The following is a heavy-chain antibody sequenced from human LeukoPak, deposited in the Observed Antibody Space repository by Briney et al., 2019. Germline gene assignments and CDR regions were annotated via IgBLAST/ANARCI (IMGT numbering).Heavy chain of an antibody. J-gene: IGHJ5*02. CDR2: MNPNSGNT. Sequence: ASVKVSCKASGYTFSSYDINWVRQATGQGLEWMGWMNPNSGNTGYAQKFQGRVTMTMNISITTAYLELTGLTSEDTAVYYCARGCCKVRGTIRNWFDPWGQGTLVTVSS. V-gene: IGHV1-8*01. CDR1: GYTFSSYD. D-gene: IGHD3-10*01. CDR3: ARGCCKVRGTIRNWFDP.